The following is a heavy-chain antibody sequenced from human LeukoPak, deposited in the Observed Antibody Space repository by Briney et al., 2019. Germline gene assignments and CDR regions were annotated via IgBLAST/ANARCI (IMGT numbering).Heavy chain of an antibody. Sequence: GASVKVSCKASGYTFTSYYMHWVRQAPGQGLEWMGIINPSGGSTSYAQKFQGRVTMTRDTSTSTVYMELSSLRSEDTAVYSCARRGEDYGDYDGWFDPWGQGTLVTVSS. J-gene: IGHJ5*02. CDR1: GYTFTSYY. CDR2: INPSGGST. V-gene: IGHV1-46*01. D-gene: IGHD4-17*01. CDR3: ARRGEDYGDYDGWFDP.